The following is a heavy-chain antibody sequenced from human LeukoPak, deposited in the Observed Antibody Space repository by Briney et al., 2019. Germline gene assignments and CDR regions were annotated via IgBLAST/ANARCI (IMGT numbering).Heavy chain of an antibody. V-gene: IGHV3-23*01. Sequence: GGSLRLSCEASGLAFRNFAMSWVRQAPGKGLEWVSGMTGSGGSSYYADSVKGRFTISRDNAKNALYLQMNSLRADDTALYYCAKMKGQRLNDYCMDVWGKGTTVTVSS. CDR2: MTGSGGSS. CDR1: GLAFRNFA. CDR3: AKMKGQRLNDYCMDV. J-gene: IGHJ6*03.